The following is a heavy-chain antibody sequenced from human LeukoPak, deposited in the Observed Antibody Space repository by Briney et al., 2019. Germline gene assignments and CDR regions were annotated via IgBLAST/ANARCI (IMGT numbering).Heavy chain of an antibody. CDR3: AKQMVERPHYYYMDV. CDR2: IQDDESNK. Sequence: GGSLRLSCAASGFIFSSFGMHWVRQAPGKGLEWVAFIQDDESNKFYADSVKGRFTISRDNSKNTLFLQMNSLRLEDTALYYCAKQMVERPHYYYMDVWGKGTTVTVSS. J-gene: IGHJ6*03. V-gene: IGHV3-30*02. D-gene: IGHD2-15*01. CDR1: GFIFSSFG.